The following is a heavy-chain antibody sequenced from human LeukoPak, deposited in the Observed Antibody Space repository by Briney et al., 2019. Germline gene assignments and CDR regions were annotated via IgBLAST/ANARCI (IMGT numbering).Heavy chain of an antibody. Sequence: GGSLRLSCAASVFTFSSYAMHWVRQAPGKGLEWVAVISYDGSNKYYADSVKGRFTISRDNYKNTLYLQMNSLRAEATAVYYCARDMSRGSGSYGGDYFDYWGQGTLVTVSS. CDR2: ISYDGSNK. CDR3: ARDMSRGSGSYGGDYFDY. CDR1: VFTFSSYA. D-gene: IGHD3-10*01. V-gene: IGHV3-30*04. J-gene: IGHJ4*02.